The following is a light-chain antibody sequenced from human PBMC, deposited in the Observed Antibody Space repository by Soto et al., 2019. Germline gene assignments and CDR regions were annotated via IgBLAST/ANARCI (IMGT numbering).Light chain of an antibody. CDR1: QSISHW. J-gene: IGKJ2*01. V-gene: IGKV1-5*03. Sequence: DIQMTQSPSTLSTSVGARVTITCRASQSISHWLAWYQQKPGTAPKLLIYKGSSLESGVPSRFSGSGSGTEFTLSISSLQPDDFETYYCQQYNSYPYTFGQGTKLEIQ. CDR3: QQYNSYPYT. CDR2: KGS.